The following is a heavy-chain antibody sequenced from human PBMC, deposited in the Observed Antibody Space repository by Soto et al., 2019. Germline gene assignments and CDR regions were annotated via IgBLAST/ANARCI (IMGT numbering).Heavy chain of an antibody. J-gene: IGHJ4*02. D-gene: IGHD6-19*01. Sequence: QVQLVQSGAEVKKPGSSVKISCQASGGTFSTSTISWVRQAPGQGLEWMGRTIPIVDRAIYAQNFQGRVTMTADKSTNTVYMEMFSLRSDDTAVYYCAIAVAGTSILDSWGQGTLVTVSS. V-gene: IGHV1-69*08. CDR1: GGTFSTST. CDR2: TIPIVDRA. CDR3: AIAVAGTSILDS.